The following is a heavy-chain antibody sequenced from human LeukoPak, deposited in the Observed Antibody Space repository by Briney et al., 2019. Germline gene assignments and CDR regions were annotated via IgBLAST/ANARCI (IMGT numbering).Heavy chain of an antibody. Sequence: GRSLRLSCAASGFTVSSYAMSWVRQAPGKGLEWVSAISGSGGSTYYADSVKGRFTISRDNSKNTLYLQMNSLRAEDTAVYYCAKIEVAGKRPFDYWGQGTLVTVSS. V-gene: IGHV3-23*01. D-gene: IGHD6-19*01. CDR1: GFTVSSYA. CDR3: AKIEVAGKRPFDY. J-gene: IGHJ4*02. CDR2: ISGSGGST.